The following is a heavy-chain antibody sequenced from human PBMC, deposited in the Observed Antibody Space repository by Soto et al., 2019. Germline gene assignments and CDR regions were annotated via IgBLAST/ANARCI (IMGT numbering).Heavy chain of an antibody. V-gene: IGHV3-33*01. Sequence: GGSLRLSCAASGFTFSSYGMHWVRQAPGKGLEWVAVIWYDGSNKYYADSVKGRFTISRDNSKNTLYLQMNSLRAEDTAVYYCARDAMVAAATGAYFDYWGQGTLVTVSS. D-gene: IGHD2-15*01. CDR2: IWYDGSNK. CDR1: GFTFSSYG. CDR3: ARDAMVAAATGAYFDY. J-gene: IGHJ4*02.